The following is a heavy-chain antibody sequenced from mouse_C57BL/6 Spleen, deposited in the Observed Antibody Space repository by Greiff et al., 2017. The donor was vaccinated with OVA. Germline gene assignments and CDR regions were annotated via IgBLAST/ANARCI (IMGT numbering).Heavy chain of an antibody. CDR1: GYTFTDYY. Sequence: EVQLQQSGPELVKPGASVKISCKASGYTFTDYYMNWVKQSHGKSLEWIGDINPNNGGTSYNQKFKGKATMTVDKSSSTAYMELRSLTSEDSAVYYCARRAYWGQGTLVTVSA. V-gene: IGHV1-26*01. J-gene: IGHJ3*01. CDR2: INPNNGGT. CDR3: ARRAY.